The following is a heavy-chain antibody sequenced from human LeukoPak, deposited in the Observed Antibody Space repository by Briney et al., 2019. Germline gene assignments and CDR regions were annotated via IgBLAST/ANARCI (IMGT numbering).Heavy chain of an antibody. CDR2: INPSGGST. Sequence: ASVKVSCKASGYTFTSYYMHWVRQAPGQGLEWMGIINPSGGSTSYAQKFQGRVTMTRDTSTSPVYMELSSLRSEDTAVYYCARDYTRSGSYSPPGYWGQGTLVTVSS. CDR1: GYTFTSYY. V-gene: IGHV1-46*01. J-gene: IGHJ4*02. D-gene: IGHD1-26*01. CDR3: ARDYTRSGSYSPPGY.